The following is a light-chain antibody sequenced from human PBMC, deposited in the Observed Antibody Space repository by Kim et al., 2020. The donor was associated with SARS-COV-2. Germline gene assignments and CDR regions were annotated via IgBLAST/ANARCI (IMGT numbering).Light chain of an antibody. CDR3: QQFNTFPLT. Sequence: ASVGDRVTITCRASQGISSALAWYQQKPGKAPKVLIYDASTLGSGVPSRFSGSGSVTYFTLTISSLQPEDFADYHCQQFNTFPLTFGGGTKVDIK. V-gene: IGKV1-13*02. J-gene: IGKJ4*01. CDR1: QGISSA. CDR2: DAS.